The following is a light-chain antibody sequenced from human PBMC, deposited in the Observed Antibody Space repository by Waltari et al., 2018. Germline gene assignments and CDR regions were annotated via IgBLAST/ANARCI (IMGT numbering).Light chain of an antibody. CDR1: SSNIGAGYD. V-gene: IGLV1-40*01. Sequence: QSVLTQPPSLSGAPGERVTISCTGSSSNIGAGYDVRWYQQLPGTAPKLLIYGNVHRPSGVSDRFSGSKSGNTASLTISGLQAEDEADYYCSSFSSSSIRYVFGIGTKVTVL. J-gene: IGLJ1*01. CDR3: SSFSSSSIRYV. CDR2: GNV.